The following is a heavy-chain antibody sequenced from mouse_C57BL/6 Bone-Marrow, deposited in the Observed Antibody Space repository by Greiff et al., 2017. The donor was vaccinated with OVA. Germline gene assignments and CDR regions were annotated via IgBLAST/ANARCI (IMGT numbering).Heavy chain of an antibody. D-gene: IGHD1-1*02. CDR2: IWSGGST. CDR1: GFSLTSYG. J-gene: IGHJ4*01. V-gene: IGHV2-2*01. CDR3: ARNNGGYVYAMDY. Sequence: VQRVESGPGLVQPSQSLSITCTVSGFSLTSYGVHWVRQSPGKGLEWLGVIWSGGSTDYNAAFISRLSISKDNSKSQVFFKMNSLQADDTAIYYCARNNGGYVYAMDYWGQGTSVTVSS.